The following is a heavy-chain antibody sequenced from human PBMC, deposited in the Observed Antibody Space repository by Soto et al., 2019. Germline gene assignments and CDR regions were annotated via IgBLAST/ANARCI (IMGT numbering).Heavy chain of an antibody. CDR1: GFTFPKYA. J-gene: IGHJ4*02. CDR3: ARAQPPETVVVTEA. Sequence: EVQLLESGGGLVQPGGSLRLSCAASGFTFPKYAMSWVRQAPGKGLEWVSGISSSGGNTYYADSVKGRFTISRDNSKNMVWLQMNSLRAEDTAVYYCARAQPPETVVVTEARGQGTMVTVSS. CDR2: ISSSGGNT. V-gene: IGHV3-23*01. D-gene: IGHD2-15*01.